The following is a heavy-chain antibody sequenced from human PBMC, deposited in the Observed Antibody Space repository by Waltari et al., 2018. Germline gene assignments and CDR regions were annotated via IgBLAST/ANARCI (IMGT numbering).Heavy chain of an antibody. V-gene: IGHV4-38-2*02. J-gene: IGHJ6*03. CDR1: GYSISSGYY. D-gene: IGHD1-1*01. CDR2: IYHSGST. Sequence: QVQLQESGPGLVKPSETLSLTCTVSGYSISSGYYWGWIRQPPGKGLEWIGSIYHSGSTYYNPSLKSRVTISVDTSKNQFSLKLSSVTAADTAVYYCARVPNYPYYYMDVWGKGTTVTVSS. CDR3: ARVPNYPYYYMDV.